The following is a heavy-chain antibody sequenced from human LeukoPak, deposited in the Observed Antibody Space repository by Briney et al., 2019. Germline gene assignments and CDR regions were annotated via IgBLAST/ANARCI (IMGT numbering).Heavy chain of an antibody. CDR1: GFTFSSYW. J-gene: IGHJ4*02. CDR2: IKQDGSEK. Sequence: GGSLRLSCAASGFTFSSYWMSWVRQAPGKGLEWVANIKQDGSEKYYVDSVKGRFTISRDNAKNSLYLQMNSLRAEDTAVYYCARDHHPGIVGATAFDYWGQGTLVTVSS. V-gene: IGHV3-7*01. D-gene: IGHD1-26*01. CDR3: ARDHHPGIVGATAFDY.